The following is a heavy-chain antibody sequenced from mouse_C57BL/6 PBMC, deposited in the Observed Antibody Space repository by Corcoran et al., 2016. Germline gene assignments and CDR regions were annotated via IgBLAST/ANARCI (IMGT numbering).Heavy chain of an antibody. CDR3: ATTVVAPYFDV. CDR1: GYTFTTYG. Sequence: QIQLVQSGPELKKPGETVKISCKASGYTFTTYGMSWVKQAPGKGLKWMGWINTYSGVPTYADDFKGRFAFSLETSASTAYLQINNLKNEDTATYFCATTVVAPYFDVWGTGTTVTVSS. J-gene: IGHJ1*03. CDR2: INTYSGVP. V-gene: IGHV9-3*01. D-gene: IGHD1-1*01.